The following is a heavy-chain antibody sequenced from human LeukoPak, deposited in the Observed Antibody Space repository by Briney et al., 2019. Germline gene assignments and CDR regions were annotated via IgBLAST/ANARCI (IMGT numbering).Heavy chain of an antibody. D-gene: IGHD5-24*01. J-gene: IGHJ4*02. CDR3: AKKRWLHSPFDY. V-gene: IGHV3-23*01. Sequence: GGSLRLSCAASGFTFSSYAMSWVRQAPGKGLEWVSAISGSGGGTYYADSAKGRFTISRDNSKNTLYLQMNSLRAEDTAVYYCAKKRWLHSPFDYWGQGTLVTVSS. CDR2: ISGSGGGT. CDR1: GFTFSSYA.